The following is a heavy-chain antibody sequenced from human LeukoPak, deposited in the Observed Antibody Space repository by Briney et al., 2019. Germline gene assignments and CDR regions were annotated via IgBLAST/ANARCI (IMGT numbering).Heavy chain of an antibody. Sequence: GASVKVSSTASGYTSTTYYMHSVRQAPGQGLEWMGIINPSGGSTSYAQDVQGRVTMTRDTSTTTVYMELSSLRSEDTAVYYCARGGMGIQLWSFDYWGQGTLVTVSS. V-gene: IGHV1-46*01. CDR2: INPSGGST. CDR3: ARGGMGIQLWSFDY. D-gene: IGHD5-18*01. CDR1: GYTSTTYY. J-gene: IGHJ4*02.